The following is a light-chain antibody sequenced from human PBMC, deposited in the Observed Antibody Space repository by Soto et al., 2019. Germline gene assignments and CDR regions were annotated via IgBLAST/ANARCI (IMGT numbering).Light chain of an antibody. Sequence: DIVMTQSPLYLPVTPGEPASISCRSSQSLLYSNGYNYLDGYLQKPGQSTQLLIYLGSNRASVVHDRFSDSGSGTDFTLKISRVEAKDVVVYYCLQPIHIPWTFGQAKKVEIQ. CDR1: QSLLYSNGYNY. CDR3: LQPIHIPWT. CDR2: LGS. J-gene: IGKJ1*01. V-gene: IGKV2-28*01.